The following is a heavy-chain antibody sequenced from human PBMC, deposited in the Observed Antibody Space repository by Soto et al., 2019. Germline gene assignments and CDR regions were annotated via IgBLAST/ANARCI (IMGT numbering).Heavy chain of an antibody. CDR1: GYTFTDYS. V-gene: IGHV1-2*02. CDR2: INPNSGDT. J-gene: IGHJ5*02. Sequence: QVQLVQSGAEVKKPGASVKVSCKASGYTFTDYSMHWVRQAPGQGLEWMGWINPNSGDTDYAQKFQGRVTMSRETSISTAYRELSRLRSDDTAVYFCARDLYGTPFDPWGQGTLVTVSS. D-gene: IGHD4-17*01. CDR3: ARDLYGTPFDP.